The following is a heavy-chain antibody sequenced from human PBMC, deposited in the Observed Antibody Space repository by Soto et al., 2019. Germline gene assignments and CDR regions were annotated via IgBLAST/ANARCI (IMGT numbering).Heavy chain of an antibody. CDR2: IIPIFGTA. J-gene: IGHJ4*02. CDR3: ARDPGGYYYDSSGYYLSHY. CDR1: GGTFSSYA. Sequence: SVKVSCKASGGTFSSYAISWVRQAPGQGLEWMGGIIPIFGTANYAQKFQGRVTITADKSTSAAYMELSSLRSEDTAVYYCARDPGGYYYDSSGYYLSHYWGQGTLVTVSS. D-gene: IGHD3-22*01. V-gene: IGHV1-69*06.